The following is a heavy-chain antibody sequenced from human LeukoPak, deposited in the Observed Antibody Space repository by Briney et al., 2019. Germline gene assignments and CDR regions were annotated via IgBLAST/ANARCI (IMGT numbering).Heavy chain of an antibody. CDR1: GGSISSYY. CDR3: ARDGLEGYGDYASIEDWYFDL. J-gene: IGHJ2*01. CDR2: IYYSGST. V-gene: IGHV4-59*01. D-gene: IGHD4-17*01. Sequence: PSETLSLTCTVSGGSISSYYWSWIRQPPGKGLEWIGYIYYSGSTNYNPSLKSRVTISVDTSKNQFSLKLSSVTAADTAVYYCARDGLEGYGDYASIEDWYFDLWGRGTLVTVSS.